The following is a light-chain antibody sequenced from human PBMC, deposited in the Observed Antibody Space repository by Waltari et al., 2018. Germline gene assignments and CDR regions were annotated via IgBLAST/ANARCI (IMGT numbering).Light chain of an antibody. CDR1: SSAIGSYNY. CDR3: SSYTTTSTLLVV. CDR2: DVN. Sequence: QSALTQPASVSGSPGQSITISCTGTSSAIGSYNYVSWSKHHPGKAPNLMIFDVNNRPSGVSDRFSGSKSGNTASLTISGLQAEDEADYYCSSYTTTSTLLVVFGGGTKLTVL. V-gene: IGLV2-14*03. J-gene: IGLJ2*01.